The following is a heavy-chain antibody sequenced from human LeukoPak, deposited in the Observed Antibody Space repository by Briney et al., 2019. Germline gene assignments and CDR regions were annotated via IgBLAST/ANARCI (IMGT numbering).Heavy chain of an antibody. J-gene: IGHJ4*02. V-gene: IGHV3-33*01. CDR2: IWYDGSNK. CDR1: GFTFSTYG. Sequence: PGRSLRLSCAASGFTFSTYGMYWVRQAPGKGLEWVAVIWYDGSNKYYVDSVKGRSTISRDNSKNTLYLQMNSLRAEDTAVYYCARDRGALLGGYYFDYWGQGTLVTVSS. CDR3: ARDRGALLGGYYFDY. D-gene: IGHD3-16*01.